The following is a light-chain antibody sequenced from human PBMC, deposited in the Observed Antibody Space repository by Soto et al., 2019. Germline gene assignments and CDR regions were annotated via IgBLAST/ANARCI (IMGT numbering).Light chain of an antibody. J-gene: IGLJ2*01. V-gene: IGLV1-47*01. CDR1: SSNIGSNY. CDR3: AAWDDSLSGVV. CDR2: RNN. Sequence: QSVLTQPPSASGTPGQRVTISCSGSSSNIGSNYVFWYQHLPGTAPKLLIYRNNQRPSGVPDRFSGSKSGTSASLAISGLRSEDETDYYCAAWDDSLSGVVFGGGTMLTVL.